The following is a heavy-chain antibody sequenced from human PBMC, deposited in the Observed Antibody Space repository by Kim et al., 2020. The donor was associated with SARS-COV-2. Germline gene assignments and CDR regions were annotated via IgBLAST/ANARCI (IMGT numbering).Heavy chain of an antibody. Sequence: SETLSLTCTISGDSINSSNWWTWVRQPPGRGLEWIGEIYHSGSTNYKSSVKSRVSISLDKPKNQFTLKLTSVTAADTAVYYCARSELWALYYGMDVWVQG. CDR2: IYHSGST. D-gene: IGHD2-21*01. CDR3: ARSELWALYYGMDV. CDR1: GDSINSSNW. J-gene: IGHJ6*02. V-gene: IGHV4-4*02.